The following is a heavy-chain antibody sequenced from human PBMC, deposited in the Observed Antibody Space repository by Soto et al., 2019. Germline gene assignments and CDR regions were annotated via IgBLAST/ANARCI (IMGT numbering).Heavy chain of an antibody. CDR1: GFTCSSYG. CDR2: IWYDGSNK. CDR3: AREPTEKQLVLDYYYYYGMDV. V-gene: IGHV3-33*01. Sequence: PVRPLRLSCAASGFTCSSYGMHWVRQAPGKGLEWVAVIWYDGSNKYYADSVKGRFTISRDNSKNTLYLQMNSLRAEDTAVYYCAREPTEKQLVLDYYYYYGMDVWGQGTTVTVSS. J-gene: IGHJ6*02. D-gene: IGHD6-6*01.